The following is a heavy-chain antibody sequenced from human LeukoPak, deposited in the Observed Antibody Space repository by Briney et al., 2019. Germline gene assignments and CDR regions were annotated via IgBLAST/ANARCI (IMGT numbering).Heavy chain of an antibody. Sequence: GGSLRLSCAASGFTVSSNYMSWVRQAPGKGLEWVSVIYSGGSTYYADSVKGRFTISRDNSKNTLYLQMNSLKVEDTALYYCAKFSPYGGNSYWGQGTLVTVSS. CDR1: GFTVSSNY. CDR3: AKFSPYGGNSY. V-gene: IGHV3-53*01. D-gene: IGHD4-23*01. CDR2: IYSGGST. J-gene: IGHJ1*01.